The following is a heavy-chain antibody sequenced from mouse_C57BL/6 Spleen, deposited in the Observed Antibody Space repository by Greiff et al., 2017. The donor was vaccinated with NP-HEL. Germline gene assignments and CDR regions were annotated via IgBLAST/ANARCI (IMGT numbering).Heavy chain of an antibody. Sequence: EVMLVESEGGLVQPGSSMKLSCTASGFTFSDYYMAWVRQVPEKGLEWVANINYDGSSTYYLDSLKSRFIISRDNAKNILYLQMSSLKSEDTATYYCARDKGNYEGWWYFDVWGTGTTVTVSS. CDR3: ARDKGNYEGWWYFDV. D-gene: IGHD2-1*01. J-gene: IGHJ1*03. CDR1: GFTFSDYY. V-gene: IGHV5-16*01. CDR2: INYDGSST.